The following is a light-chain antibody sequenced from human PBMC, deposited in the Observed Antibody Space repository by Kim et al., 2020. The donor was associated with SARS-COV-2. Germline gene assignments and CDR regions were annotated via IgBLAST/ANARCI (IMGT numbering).Light chain of an antibody. CDR2: AAS. CDR3: QQLNSYPYT. V-gene: IGKV1-9*01. CDR1: QGIISY. Sequence: SSAVGHRFTITCRASQGIISYLAWYQQKPWKAPKLLIYAASTLQSGVPSRFSGSGSGTDFTLTISSLQPEDFATYYCQQLNSYPYTFGQGTKLEI. J-gene: IGKJ2*01.